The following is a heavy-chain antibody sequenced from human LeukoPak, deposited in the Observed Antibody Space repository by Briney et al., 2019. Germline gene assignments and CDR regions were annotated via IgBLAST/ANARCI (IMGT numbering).Heavy chain of an antibody. D-gene: IGHD3-10*01. CDR3: ARTETYYGSGSYFDAFDI. CDR1: GGSISSFD. CDR2: IYYSGST. J-gene: IGHJ3*02. V-gene: IGHV4-59*01. Sequence: PSETLSLTCTVSGGSISSFDWSWIRESPGKGLEWIGFIYYSGSTSYNPSLKSRATISVDTSQNQLSLELTSVTAADTAVYYCARTETYYGSGSYFDAFDIWGQGTMVTVSS.